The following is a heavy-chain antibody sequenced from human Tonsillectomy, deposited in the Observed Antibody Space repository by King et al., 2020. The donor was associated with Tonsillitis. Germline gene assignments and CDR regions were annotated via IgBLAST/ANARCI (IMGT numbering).Heavy chain of an antibody. V-gene: IGHV6-1*01. J-gene: IGHJ6*02. CDR3: ARDSEGYSSGTRGSYYYYYGMDV. CDR2: TYYRSKWYN. Sequence: VQLQQSGPGLVKPSQTLSLTCAISGDSVSSNSAAWNWIRQSPSRGLEWLGRTYYRSKWYNDYAVSVKSRITINPDTSKNQFSLQLNSVTPEDTAVYYCARDSEGYSSGTRGSYYYYYGMDVWGQGTTVTVSS. D-gene: IGHD5-18*01. CDR1: GDSVSSNSAA.